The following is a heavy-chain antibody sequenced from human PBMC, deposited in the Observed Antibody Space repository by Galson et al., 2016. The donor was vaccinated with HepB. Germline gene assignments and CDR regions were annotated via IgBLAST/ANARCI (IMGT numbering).Heavy chain of an antibody. Sequence: SLRLSCAASGFTFSSYGMHWVRQAPGKGLVWVSRILRDERFYADSVKGRFTISTDNAKNTVYLQMNSLRAEDTAVYYCVGDRISWHWGQGTLVTVSS. D-gene: IGHD5-12*01. CDR1: GFTFSSYG. J-gene: IGHJ4*02. CDR3: VGDRISWH. V-gene: IGHV3-74*01. CDR2: ILRDERF.